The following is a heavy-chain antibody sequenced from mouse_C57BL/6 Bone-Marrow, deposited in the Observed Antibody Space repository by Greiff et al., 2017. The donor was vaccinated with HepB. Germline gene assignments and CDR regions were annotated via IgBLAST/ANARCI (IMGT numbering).Heavy chain of an antibody. V-gene: IGHV3-6*01. Sequence: ESGPGLVKPSQSLSLTCSVTGYSITSGYYWNWIRQLPGNKLEWMGYISYDGSNNYNPSLKNRISITRDTTKNQFFLKLNSVTTEDTATYYGAREDYYGSSWYFDVWGTGTTVTVSS. CDR1: GYSITSGYY. CDR2: ISYDGSN. D-gene: IGHD1-1*01. J-gene: IGHJ1*03. CDR3: AREDYYGSSWYFDV.